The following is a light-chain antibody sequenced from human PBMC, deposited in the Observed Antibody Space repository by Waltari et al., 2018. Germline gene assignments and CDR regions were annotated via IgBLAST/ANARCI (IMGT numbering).Light chain of an antibody. CDR3: QQFNDWPRT. J-gene: IGKJ1*01. Sequence: EVVMTQSPATLSVSPGGRATLSCRASRSISINLVWYQQRPGQAPRLLIYGASTRATDSPARFSGSGSGKEFTLTISSLQSEDAAVYYCQQFNDWPRTFGQGTKVEVK. CDR1: RSISIN. V-gene: IGKV3-15*01. CDR2: GAS.